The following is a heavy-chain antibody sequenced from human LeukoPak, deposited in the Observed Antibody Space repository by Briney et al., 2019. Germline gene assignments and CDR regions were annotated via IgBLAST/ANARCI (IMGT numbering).Heavy chain of an antibody. CDR2: IYYSGST. Sequence: PSETLSLTCTVSGGSISNKMHYWAWIRQPPGEGLEWIGSIYYSGSTYSNPSLKSRVTISVDTSKNQFSLKLSSLTAADTAVYYGARENDVSAILRRNWFDPWGQGTLVTVSS. J-gene: IGHJ5*02. V-gene: IGHV4-39*07. D-gene: IGHD3-3*01. CDR1: GGSISNKMHY. CDR3: ARENDVSAILRRNWFDP.